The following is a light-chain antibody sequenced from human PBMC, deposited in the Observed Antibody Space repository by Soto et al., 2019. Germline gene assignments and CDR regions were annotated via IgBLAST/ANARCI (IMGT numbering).Light chain of an antibody. CDR2: DAS. CDR1: QSVSNY. V-gene: IGKV3-11*01. CDR3: QQRNSWPLT. J-gene: IGKJ4*01. Sequence: EIVLTQSPATLSLSPGERATLSCRASQSVSNYLAWYQQKPGQAPRLLIYDASNRATGIPARFSGSGSGTDFTLTISRREPEDFAVYYCQQRNSWPLTFGGGTMMEIK.